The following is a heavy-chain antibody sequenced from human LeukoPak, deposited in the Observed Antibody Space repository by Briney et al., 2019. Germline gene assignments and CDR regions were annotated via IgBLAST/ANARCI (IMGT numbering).Heavy chain of an antibody. J-gene: IGHJ4*02. CDR1: GFTFSSYA. Sequence: PGGSLRLSCAASGFTFSSYAMSWVRQAPGKGLEWVSAISGSGGSTYSADSVKGRFTISRDNSKNTLYLQMNSLRAEDTAVYYCAKSSSSWYLGLVDYWGQGTLVTVSS. CDR2: ISGSGGST. D-gene: IGHD6-13*01. CDR3: AKSSSSWYLGLVDY. V-gene: IGHV3-23*01.